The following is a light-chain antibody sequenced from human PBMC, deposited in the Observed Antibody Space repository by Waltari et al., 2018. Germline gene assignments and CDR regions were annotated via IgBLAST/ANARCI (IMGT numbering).Light chain of an antibody. J-gene: IGKJ1*01. Sequence: DIQVTQSPSSRSAPVGARVSITCRASQSIGNNLNWDQHKPGKTPKRIIYSASSLQCGVPSRFSGSGSGTDFTLTITSLQPEDFATYYCQETYSSPPSTFGPGTKVESK. CDR1: QSIGNN. CDR3: QETYSSPPST. CDR2: SAS. V-gene: IGKV1-39*01.